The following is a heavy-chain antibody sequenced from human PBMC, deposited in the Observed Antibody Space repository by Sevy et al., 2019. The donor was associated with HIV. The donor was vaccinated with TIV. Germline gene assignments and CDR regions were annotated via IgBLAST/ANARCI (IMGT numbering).Heavy chain of an antibody. J-gene: IGHJ4*02. D-gene: IGHD6-6*01. Sequence: SETLSLTCTVSGGSISSGDYYWSWIRQSPGKGLEWIGYTYYTGSTYYNPSLKSRVTISVDTSKNQFSLKLSSVTAADTAVYYGAREDSSSSIQLYFDYWGQGTLVTVSS. V-gene: IGHV4-30-4*01. CDR1: GGSISSGDYY. CDR2: TYYTGST. CDR3: AREDSSSSIQLYFDY.